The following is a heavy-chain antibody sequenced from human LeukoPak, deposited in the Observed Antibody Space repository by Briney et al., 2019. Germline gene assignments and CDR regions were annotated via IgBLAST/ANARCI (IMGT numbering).Heavy chain of an antibody. CDR2: IYYSGST. D-gene: IGHD3-9*01. CDR1: GGSISSYY. CDR3: ARAPPDWYFDY. V-gene: IGHV4-59*01. Sequence: PSETLSLTCTVSGGSISSYYWSWIRQPPGKGLEWIGYIYYSGSTNYNPSLTSRVTISVDTSKNQFSLKLSSVTAADTAVYYCARAPPDWYFDYWGQGTLVTVSS. J-gene: IGHJ4*02.